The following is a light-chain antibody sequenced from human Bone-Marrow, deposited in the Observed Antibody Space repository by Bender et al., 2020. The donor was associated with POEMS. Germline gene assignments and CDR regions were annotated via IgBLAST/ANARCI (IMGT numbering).Light chain of an antibody. Sequence: QSVLTQPPSASGTPGQRVTIPCSGSNSNIGINAVNWYQQFPGTAPKLLIYSDNQRPSGVPDRFNAFKSGTSASLAISGLQSEDEADYYCAAWDAGLSGGVFGGGTKLTVL. CDR1: NSNIGINA. J-gene: IGLJ3*02. V-gene: IGLV1-44*01. CDR2: SDN. CDR3: AAWDAGLSGGV.